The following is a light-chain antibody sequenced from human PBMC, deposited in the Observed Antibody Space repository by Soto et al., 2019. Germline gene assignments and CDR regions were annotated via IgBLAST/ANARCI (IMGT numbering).Light chain of an antibody. CDR3: QQRSNWPPLT. Sequence: EMVIAQSPSTLSVSPLERATLCDRASQTVSSSLPWYQQKPGQAPRLLIYDASNRATGIPARFSGSGSGTDFTITTSSLEPEDFAVYYCQQRSNWPPLTFGEGTKVDIK. V-gene: IGKV3-11*01. J-gene: IGKJ4*01. CDR1: QTVSSS. CDR2: DAS.